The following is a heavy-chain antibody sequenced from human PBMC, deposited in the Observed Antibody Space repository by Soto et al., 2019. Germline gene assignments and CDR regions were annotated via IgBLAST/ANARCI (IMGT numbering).Heavy chain of an antibody. D-gene: IGHD6-13*01. V-gene: IGHV3-23*01. CDR3: ARKGYSTFYFPHDY. J-gene: IGHJ4*02. CDR2: IRGSGGST. CDR1: GFTFSSYA. Sequence: EVQLLESGGGLVQPGGSLRLSCAASGFTFSSYAMSWVRQAPGKGLEWVSAIRGSGGSTYYADSVKGRFTISRDNSKNTLYLQMNSLRAEDTAVYDCARKGYSTFYFPHDYWGQGTLVTVSS.